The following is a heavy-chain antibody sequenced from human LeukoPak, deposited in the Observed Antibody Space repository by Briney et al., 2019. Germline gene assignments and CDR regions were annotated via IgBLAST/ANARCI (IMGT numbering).Heavy chain of an antibody. D-gene: IGHD3-3*01. Sequence: PSETLSLTCTVSGGSTSSSNFYWGWIRQPPGMGLEWIGGIHYSGNTYYNPSPKSRVTISIDTSKNQFSLKLSSVTAADTAVYYCARLGAGPTYYDFWSGYSSFYFDYWGQGTLVTVSS. CDR2: IHYSGNT. V-gene: IGHV4-39*01. CDR1: GGSTSSSNFY. CDR3: ARLGAGPTYYDFWSGYSSFYFDY. J-gene: IGHJ4*02.